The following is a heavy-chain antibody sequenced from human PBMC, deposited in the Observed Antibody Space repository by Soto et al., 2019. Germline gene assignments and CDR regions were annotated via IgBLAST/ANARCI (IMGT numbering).Heavy chain of an antibody. D-gene: IGHD2-15*01. V-gene: IGHV4-39*01. CDR2: IFYSGST. CDR3: ARRRCLGGSCCEGNWHDP. CDR1: GDSISSSNYF. J-gene: IGHJ5*02. Sequence: SETLSLTCTVSGDSISSSNYFWGWIRQPPGKGLEWIGTIFYSGSTYYNPSLKSRDTISVDTSKNQFSLRLISVTAADTALYYCARRRCLGGSCCEGNWHDPWGQGILVTVSS.